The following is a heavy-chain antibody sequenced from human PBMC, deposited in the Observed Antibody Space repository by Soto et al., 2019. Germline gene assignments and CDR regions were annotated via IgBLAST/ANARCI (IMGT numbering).Heavy chain of an antibody. J-gene: IGHJ5*02. Sequence: SVKVSCKASGGTFSSYAISWLRQAPGQGLEWMGGIIPIFGTANYAQKFQGRVTITADESTSTAYMELSSLRSEDTAVYYCARVIVVVTQFGWFDPWGQGTLVTVYS. CDR1: GGTFSSYA. V-gene: IGHV1-69*13. D-gene: IGHD3-22*01. CDR2: IIPIFGTA. CDR3: ARVIVVVTQFGWFDP.